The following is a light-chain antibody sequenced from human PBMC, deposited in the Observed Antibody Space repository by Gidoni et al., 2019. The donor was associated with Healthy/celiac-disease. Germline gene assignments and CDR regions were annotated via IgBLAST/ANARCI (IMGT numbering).Light chain of an antibody. V-gene: IGLV2-23*01. Sequence: QSALTQPASESWSPGQSSTISCTGTSSDVGSYNLVSWYQQHPGKAPKLMIYDGSKRPSGVSNRFPGSKSGNTASLTISGLQAEDEADYYCCSYAGSSTFVVFGGGTKLPVL. CDR3: CSYAGSSTFVV. CDR2: DGS. J-gene: IGLJ2*01. CDR1: SSDVGSYNL.